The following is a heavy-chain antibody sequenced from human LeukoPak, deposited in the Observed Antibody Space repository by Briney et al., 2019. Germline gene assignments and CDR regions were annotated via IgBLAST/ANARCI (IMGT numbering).Heavy chain of an antibody. CDR1: GDSVSNNNAA. D-gene: IGHD6-19*01. CDR3: ARGNSGVAVARFDY. V-gene: IGHV6-1*01. Sequence: SQTLSLTCAISGDSVSNNNAAWNWIRQSPSRGLEWLGRTYYRSKWYTDSAVSVNSRITINPDTSKNQSSLQLTSVTPEDSAVYYCARGNSGVAVARFDYWGQGTLVTVSS. J-gene: IGHJ4*02. CDR2: TYYRSKWYT.